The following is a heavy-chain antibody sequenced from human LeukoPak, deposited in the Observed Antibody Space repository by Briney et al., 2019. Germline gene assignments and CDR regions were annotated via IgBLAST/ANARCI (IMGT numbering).Heavy chain of an antibody. Sequence: GGSLRLSCAASGFTFSSYSMNWVRQAPGKGLEWVSSISSSSSYIYYADSVKGRFTISRAKNSLYLQMNSLRAEDTAVYYCAREGDIVSVPTAWRFDPWGQGTLVTVSS. CDR3: AREGDIVSVPTAWRFDP. J-gene: IGHJ5*02. CDR1: GFTFSSYS. V-gene: IGHV3-21*01. CDR2: ISSSSSYI. D-gene: IGHD2-2*01.